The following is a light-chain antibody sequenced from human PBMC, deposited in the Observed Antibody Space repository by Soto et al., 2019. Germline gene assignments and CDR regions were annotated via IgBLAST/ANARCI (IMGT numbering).Light chain of an antibody. CDR3: QVWDSSSDHLYVV. Sequence: YELTQPPSVSVAPGKTARITCGGNNIGSKSVHWYQQKPGQAPVLVIYYDSDRPSGIPERFSGSNSGNTATLTISRVEAGDEADYYCQVWDSSSDHLYVVFGGGTKLTVL. CDR1: NIGSKS. V-gene: IGLV3-21*04. J-gene: IGLJ2*01. CDR2: YDS.